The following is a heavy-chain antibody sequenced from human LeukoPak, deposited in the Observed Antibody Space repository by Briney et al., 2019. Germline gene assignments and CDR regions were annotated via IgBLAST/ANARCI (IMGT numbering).Heavy chain of an antibody. J-gene: IGHJ6*03. Sequence: ASVKVSCKASGYTFTSYGISWVRQAPGQGLEWMGWISVYNGNTNYAQKLQGRVTMTTDTSTSTAYMELRSLRSDDTAVYYCARGSVRHIVVVTAIPSYYYYYMDVWGKGTTVTISS. CDR3: ARGSVRHIVVVTAIPSYYYYYMDV. CDR1: GYTFTSYG. D-gene: IGHD2-21*02. CDR2: ISVYNGNT. V-gene: IGHV1-18*01.